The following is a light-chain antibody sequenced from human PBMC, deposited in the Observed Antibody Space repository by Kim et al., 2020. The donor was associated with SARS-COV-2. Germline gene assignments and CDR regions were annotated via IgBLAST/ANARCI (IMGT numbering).Light chain of an antibody. CDR2: GAS. J-gene: IGKJ2*01. V-gene: IGKV3-15*01. Sequence: EIVMTQSPATLSVSPGEGATLSCRASQSISSNLAWYQQKPGQAPRLLIHGASTRATGIPARFSGSGSGTDFTPTISSLQSEDFAVYYCQQYNDWLITFGQGTKLEI. CDR3: QQYNDWLIT. CDR1: QSISSN.